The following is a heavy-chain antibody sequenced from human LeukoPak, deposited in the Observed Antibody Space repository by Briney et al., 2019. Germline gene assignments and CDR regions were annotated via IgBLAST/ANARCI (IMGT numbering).Heavy chain of an antibody. CDR2: INPDGIKR. J-gene: IGHJ4*02. V-gene: IGHV3-7*01. D-gene: IGHD2-15*01. CDR3: ARTPTCPSCHFDS. Sequence: GGSLRLSCAVSGLTFSSSWMDWVRQAPGKGLEWVASINPDGIKRYSADSVKGRFTISRDNAKNTLYLQMNSLRAEDTAVYYCARTPTCPSCHFDSWGQGTLDTVSS. CDR1: GLTFSSSW.